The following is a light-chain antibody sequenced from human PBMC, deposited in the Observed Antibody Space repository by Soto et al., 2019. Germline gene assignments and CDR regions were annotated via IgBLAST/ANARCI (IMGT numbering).Light chain of an antibody. CDR3: QQAFSAEWT. Sequence: EIVLTQSPATLSLSPGERATLSCRASQTISKTYLAWFQQKPGQAPRLLIYGVFSRATGIPDRFSGTGSGTDFTLTISSLQPEDFATYFCQQAFSAEWTFGQGTKVDI. CDR1: QTISKTY. CDR2: GVF. V-gene: IGKV3-20*01. J-gene: IGKJ1*01.